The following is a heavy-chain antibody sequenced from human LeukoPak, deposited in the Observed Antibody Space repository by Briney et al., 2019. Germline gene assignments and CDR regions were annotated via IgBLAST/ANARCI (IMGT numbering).Heavy chain of an antibody. V-gene: IGHV3-74*03. Sequence: GGSLRLTGAVSGFPLTNYAMDWVRQAPGMGPLWLSRLGADGYTTTYADSVEGRFTISRDDAQNTLYLRMFSLRADDTAVYYCAREAPCGTDCFFYQDFWGQGNLVTVSS. D-gene: IGHD2-21*02. CDR2: LGADGYTT. CDR1: GFPLTNYA. CDR3: AREAPCGTDCFFYQDF. J-gene: IGHJ4*02.